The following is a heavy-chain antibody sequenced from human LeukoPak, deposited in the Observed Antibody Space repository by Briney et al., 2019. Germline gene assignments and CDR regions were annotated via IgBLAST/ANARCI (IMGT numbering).Heavy chain of an antibody. D-gene: IGHD2-21*02. CDR3: ARHTLVTAISTYNWFDP. J-gene: IGHJ5*02. CDR1: GVSITRSDNH. CDR2: MFYGGST. Sequence: SETLSLICTVSGVSITRSDNHWGWVRQPPGKGLEWVGSMFYGGSTFHSPSLKSRVTISVDTSRNQFSLRLSSVTAADTAIYYCARHTLVTAISTYNWFDPWGQGTLVTVSS. V-gene: IGHV4-39*01.